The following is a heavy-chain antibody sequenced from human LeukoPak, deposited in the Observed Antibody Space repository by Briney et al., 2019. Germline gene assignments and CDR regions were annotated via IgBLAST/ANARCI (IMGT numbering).Heavy chain of an antibody. CDR3: AKNGDRGAYCTGGTCYPYFYYYMNV. Sequence: GGSLRLSCAASGITFSSYGMSWVRQAPGKGLEWVSSISSTGGTTYYADSVKGRFTISRDNSKNTLYLQMNSLRAEDTAIYYCAKNGDRGAYCTGGTCYPYFYYYMNVWGKGTTVTI. V-gene: IGHV3-23*01. CDR2: ISSTGGTT. J-gene: IGHJ6*03. CDR1: GITFSSYG. D-gene: IGHD2-15*01.